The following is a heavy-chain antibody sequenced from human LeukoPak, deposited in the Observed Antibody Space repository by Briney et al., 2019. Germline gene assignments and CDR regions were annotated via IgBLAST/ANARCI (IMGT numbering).Heavy chain of an antibody. J-gene: IGHJ4*02. CDR3: ARAGDGSGSFNPWDRPFDY. Sequence: ASVKVSCKASGYTFTSYDINWVRQATGQGLEWMGWMNPNSGNTGYAQKFQGRVTMTRNTSISTAYMELSSLRSEDTAVYYCARAGDGSGSFNPWDRPFDYWGQGTLVAVSS. V-gene: IGHV1-8*01. D-gene: IGHD3-10*01. CDR2: MNPNSGNT. CDR1: GYTFTSYD.